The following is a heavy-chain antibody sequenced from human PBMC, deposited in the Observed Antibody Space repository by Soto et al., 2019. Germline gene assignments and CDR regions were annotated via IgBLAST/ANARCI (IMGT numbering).Heavy chain of an antibody. J-gene: IGHJ3*02. CDR2: IIPIFGTA. V-gene: IGHV1-69*06. CDR3: ARDVYDYVWGSYQCAFDI. Sequence: SVKVSCKASGGTFSSYAISWVRQAPGQGLEWMGGIIPIFGTANYAQKFQGRVTITADKSTSTAYMELSSLRSEDTAVYYCARDVYDYVWGSYQCAFDIWGQGTMVTV. D-gene: IGHD3-16*02. CDR1: GGTFSSYA.